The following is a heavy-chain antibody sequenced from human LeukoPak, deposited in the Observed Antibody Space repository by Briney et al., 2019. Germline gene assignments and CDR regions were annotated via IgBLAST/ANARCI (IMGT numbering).Heavy chain of an antibody. CDR2: IIPIFGTA. CDR3: ARDLAPMKYCSSTSCYTPYYFDY. CDR1: GGTFSSYA. Sequence: ASVKVSCKASGGTFSSYAISWVRQAPGQGLEWMGRIIPIFGTANYVQKLQGRVTMATDTSTSTGYMELRSLRSDDTAVYYCARDLAPMKYCSSTSCYTPYYFDYWGQGTLVTVSS. D-gene: IGHD2-2*02. V-gene: IGHV1-69*05. J-gene: IGHJ4*02.